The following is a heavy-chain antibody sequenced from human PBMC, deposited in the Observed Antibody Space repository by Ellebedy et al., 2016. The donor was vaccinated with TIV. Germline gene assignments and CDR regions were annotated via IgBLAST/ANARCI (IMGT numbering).Heavy chain of an antibody. V-gene: IGHV4-4*07. CDR2: IYTSGSP. Sequence: MPGGSLRLSCTVSGGSISSYYWSWIRQPAGKGLEWIGRIYTSGSPNYNPSLKSRVTMSVDTSKNQFSLKLSSVTAADTAGYYCASGYSSGWLDYWGQGTLVTVSS. J-gene: IGHJ4*02. CDR1: GGSISSYY. D-gene: IGHD6-19*01. CDR3: ASGYSSGWLDY.